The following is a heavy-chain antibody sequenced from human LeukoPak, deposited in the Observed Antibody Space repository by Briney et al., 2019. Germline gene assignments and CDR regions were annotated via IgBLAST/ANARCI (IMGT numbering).Heavy chain of an antibody. J-gene: IGHJ4*02. Sequence: SETLSLTCAVYGGSFSGYYWSWIRQPPGKGLVWIGEINHSGSTNYNPSLKSRVTISVDTSKNQFSLKLSSVTAADTAVYYCARVFFEDLTMVRAESAYYFDYWGQGTLVTVSS. D-gene: IGHD3-10*01. V-gene: IGHV4-34*01. CDR3: ARVFFEDLTMVRAESAYYFDY. CDR2: INHSGST. CDR1: GGSFSGYY.